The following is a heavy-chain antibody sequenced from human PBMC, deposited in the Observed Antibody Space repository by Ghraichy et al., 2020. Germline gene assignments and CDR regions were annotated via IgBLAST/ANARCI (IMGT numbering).Heavy chain of an antibody. J-gene: IGHJ6*02. Sequence: SQTLSLTCAISGDTVSSNSATWNWIRQSPSRGLEWLGRTYYRSGWYNEYALSVKSRITINPDTSGNQFSLHLSSVTPDDTALYYCARQASSTTFYRGLDVWGQGTTVTVSS. V-gene: IGHV6-1*01. CDR1: GDTVSSNSAT. CDR2: TYYRSGWYN. CDR3: ARQASSTTFYRGLDV. D-gene: IGHD2/OR15-2a*01.